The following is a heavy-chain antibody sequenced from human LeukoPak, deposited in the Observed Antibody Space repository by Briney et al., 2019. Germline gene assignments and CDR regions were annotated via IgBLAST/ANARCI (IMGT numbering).Heavy chain of an antibody. Sequence: PSETLSLTCAVSGYSISSGYYWGWIRQPPGKGLEWIGSIYHSGSTYYNPSLKSRVTISVDTSKNQFSLKLSSVTAADTAVYYCGAGDSSGQIDYWGQGTLVTVSS. J-gene: IGHJ4*02. D-gene: IGHD3-22*01. CDR1: GYSISSGYY. V-gene: IGHV4-38-2*01. CDR2: IYHSGST. CDR3: GAGDSSGQIDY.